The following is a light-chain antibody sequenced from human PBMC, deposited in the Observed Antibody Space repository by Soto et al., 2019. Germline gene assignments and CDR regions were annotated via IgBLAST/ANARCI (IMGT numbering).Light chain of an antibody. Sequence: EIVLTQSPATLSLFPGERATLSCRASQSVSTYLAWYQQKPGQAPRLLIYDASNWATGIPARFSGSGSGTDFTLTISSLEPEDFAVYYCQQRSNWPYTFGQGTKLEIK. CDR1: QSVSTY. CDR3: QQRSNWPYT. V-gene: IGKV3-11*01. J-gene: IGKJ2*01. CDR2: DAS.